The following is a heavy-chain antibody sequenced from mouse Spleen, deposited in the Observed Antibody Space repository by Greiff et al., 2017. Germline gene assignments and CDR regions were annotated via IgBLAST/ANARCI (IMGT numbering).Heavy chain of an antibody. CDR1: GYAFSSYW. J-gene: IGHJ4*01. V-gene: IGHV1-80*01. Sequence: QVQLQQSGAELVKPGASVKISCKASGYAFSSYWMNWVKQRPGKGLEWIGQIYPGDGDTNYNGKFKGKATLTADKSSSTAYMQLSSLTSEDSAVYFCARREVGSSSYYAMDYWGQGTSVTVSS. CDR2: IYPGDGDT. D-gene: IGHD1-1*01. CDR3: ARREVGSSSYYAMDY.